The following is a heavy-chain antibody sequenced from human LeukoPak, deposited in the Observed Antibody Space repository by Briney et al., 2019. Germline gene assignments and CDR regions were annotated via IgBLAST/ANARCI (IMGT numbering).Heavy chain of an antibody. Sequence: GGSLRLSCAASGFTFSSYSMNWVRQAPGKGLEWVSYISSSSSTIYYADSVKGRFTISRDNAKNSLYLQMNSLRAEDTAVYYCAREDWIQLWSFDYWGQGTLVTVSS. V-gene: IGHV3-48*04. CDR2: ISSSSSTI. D-gene: IGHD5-18*01. J-gene: IGHJ4*02. CDR1: GFTFSSYS. CDR3: AREDWIQLWSFDY.